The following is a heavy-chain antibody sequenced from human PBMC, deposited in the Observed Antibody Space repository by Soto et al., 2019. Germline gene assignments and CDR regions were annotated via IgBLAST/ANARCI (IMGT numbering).Heavy chain of an antibody. CDR1: GFTFSSYS. CDR2: ISPSDTTI. D-gene: IGHD4-17*01. Sequence: EAQLVEFGGTLVQPGGSLRLSCVASGFTFSSYSMNWVRQAPGKGLEWVAYISPSDTTIYYADSVKGRFTISRDDSKNSVYLQMNSLRVDDTALYYCARLLYDSGDYVGYWGQGTLVTVSA. J-gene: IGHJ4*02. V-gene: IGHV3-48*01. CDR3: ARLLYDSGDYVGY.